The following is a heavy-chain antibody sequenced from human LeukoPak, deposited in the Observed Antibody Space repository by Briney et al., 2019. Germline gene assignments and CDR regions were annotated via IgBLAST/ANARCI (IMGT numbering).Heavy chain of an antibody. CDR1: GGSISSSTYY. D-gene: IGHD2-2*02. V-gene: IGHV4-39*01. CDR3: ASSPGGYCSSASCYTGGYLDY. J-gene: IGHJ4*02. CDR2: IYYNGNT. Sequence: SETLSLTCTVSGGSISSSTYYWVWIRQPPGEGLGWIGSIYYNGNTYYNPSLKSRVTISVDTSKNQFSLRLSSVTATDRAVYYCASSPGGYCSSASCYTGGYLDYWGQGSLVTVSS.